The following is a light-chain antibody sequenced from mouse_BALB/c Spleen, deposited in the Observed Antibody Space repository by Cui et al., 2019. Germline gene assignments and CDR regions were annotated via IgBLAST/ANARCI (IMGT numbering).Light chain of an antibody. CDR2: RTS. V-gene: IGKV4-58*01. J-gene: IGKJ2*01. CDR1: SSVSCSY. CDR3: QQWSGYPFT. Sequence: EHVLTQSPAIMAASLGQKVTMTCSASSSVSCSYSHWYQQKAGASPKPLIHRTSNRASGVPARFSGSGSGTSYSLTISSVEAEDDATYYCQQWSGYPFTFGGGTKLEIK.